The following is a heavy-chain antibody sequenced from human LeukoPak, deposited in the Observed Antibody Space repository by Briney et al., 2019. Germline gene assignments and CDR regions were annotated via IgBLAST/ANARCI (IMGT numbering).Heavy chain of an antibody. CDR1: GGSFSGYY. CDR3: ARGMVRGVMGYYYGMDV. D-gene: IGHD3-10*01. CDR2: INHSGST. J-gene: IGHJ6*04. Sequence: SETLSLTCAVYGGSFSGYYWSWIRQPPGKGLEWIGEINHSGSTNYNPSLKSRVTISVDTSKNQFSLKLSSVTAADTAVYYCARGMVRGVMGYYYGMDVWGKGTTVTVSS. V-gene: IGHV4-34*01.